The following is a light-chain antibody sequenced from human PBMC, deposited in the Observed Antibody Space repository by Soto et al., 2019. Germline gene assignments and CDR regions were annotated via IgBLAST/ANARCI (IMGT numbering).Light chain of an antibody. CDR2: GNN. CDR3: AAWDDSLNEYV. Sequence: KRVTITCSGSSSNIGRNSVNWYQHLPGTAPKLLTHGNNHRPSGVPDRFSGSKSGTSASLAISGLQPEDEADYCCAAWDDSLNEYVFGDGTKVTVL. V-gene: IGLV1-44*01. J-gene: IGLJ1*01. CDR1: SSNIGRNS.